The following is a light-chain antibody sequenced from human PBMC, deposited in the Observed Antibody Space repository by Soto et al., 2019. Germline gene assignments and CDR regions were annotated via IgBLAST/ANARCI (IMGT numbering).Light chain of an antibody. CDR1: QSVSSSH. CDR3: QPYNNWPWT. Sequence: EIVLTRCPGTLSLSPGERATLSCRASQSVSSSHLAWYQQKPGQAPRLLIYSASSRATGVPTRFSGSRSGAEFTLTINSLQSEDFAVYYCQPYNNWPWTFGQGTKVDIK. J-gene: IGKJ1*01. V-gene: IGKV3-15*01. CDR2: SAS.